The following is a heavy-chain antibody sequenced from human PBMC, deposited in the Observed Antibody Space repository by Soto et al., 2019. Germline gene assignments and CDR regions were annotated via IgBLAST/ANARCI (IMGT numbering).Heavy chain of an antibody. CDR3: ARAHYGDYGYGMDV. Sequence: QLQLQESGSGLVKPSQTLSLTCAVSGGSISSGGYSWSWIRQPPGKGLEWIGYIYHSGSAYYNPSLKSRVTISVDRSKNQFSRILSSVTAADTAVYYCARAHYGDYGYGMDVWGQGTTVTVSS. CDR2: IYHSGSA. V-gene: IGHV4-30-2*01. CDR1: GGSISSGGYS. J-gene: IGHJ6*02. D-gene: IGHD4-17*01.